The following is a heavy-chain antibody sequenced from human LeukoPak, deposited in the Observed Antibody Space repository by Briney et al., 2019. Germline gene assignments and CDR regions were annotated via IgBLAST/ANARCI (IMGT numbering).Heavy chain of an antibody. D-gene: IGHD3-22*01. J-gene: IGHJ4*02. Sequence: SETLSLTCTVSGGSISSSSYYWGWIRQPPGKGLEWIGSIYYSGSTYYNPSLKSRVTISVDTSKNQFSLKLGSVTAADTAVYYCARDRDRWYYDSSGYYDYWGQGTPVTVSS. CDR3: ARDRDRWYYDSSGYYDY. CDR1: GGSISSSSYY. CDR2: IYYSGST. V-gene: IGHV4-39*07.